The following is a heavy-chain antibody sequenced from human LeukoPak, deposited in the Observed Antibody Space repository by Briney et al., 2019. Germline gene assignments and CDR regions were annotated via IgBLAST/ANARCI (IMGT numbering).Heavy chain of an antibody. D-gene: IGHD6-19*01. J-gene: IGHJ3*02. Sequence: GGSLRLSCAASGFTFSRYWITWVRQAPGKGLEWVANIKQDESEKYYVDSVKGRFTISRDNAKNSLYLQTNSLRAEDTAVYYCARGLAVTARGSFDIWGQGTTVTVSS. V-gene: IGHV3-7*03. CDR3: ARGLAVTARGSFDI. CDR1: GFTFSRYW. CDR2: IKQDESEK.